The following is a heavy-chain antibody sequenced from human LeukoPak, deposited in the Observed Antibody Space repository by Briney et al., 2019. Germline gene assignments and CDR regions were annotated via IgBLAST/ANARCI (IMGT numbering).Heavy chain of an antibody. J-gene: IGHJ4*02. CDR1: GFTLSSYS. CDR2: ITSSSSYI. D-gene: IGHD1-26*01. V-gene: IGHV3-21*01. Sequence: GGSLRLSCAASGFTLSSYSMNWVRQAPGKGLEWVSSITSSSSYIYYADSVKGRFTISRDNAKNSLYLQMNSLRAEDTAVYYCARPSLNTGSYFDYWGQGILVSVSS. CDR3: ARPSLNTGSYFDY.